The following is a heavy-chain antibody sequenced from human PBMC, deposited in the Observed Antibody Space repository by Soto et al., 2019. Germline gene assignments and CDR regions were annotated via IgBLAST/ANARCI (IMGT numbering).Heavy chain of an antibody. V-gene: IGHV1-46*03. CDR1: GYRFTSYY. D-gene: IGHD6-13*01. Sequence: QVQVVQSGAEVKKPGASVKISCKASGYRFTSYYMHWVRQAPGQGLEGMGIINPNSGITNYAQNFQGRVTMTRDTSTSTVYMELSSLKSEDTAVYYCARSRGAAAGINWFDPWGQGTLFTVSS. CDR2: INPNSGIT. J-gene: IGHJ5*02. CDR3: ARSRGAAAGINWFDP.